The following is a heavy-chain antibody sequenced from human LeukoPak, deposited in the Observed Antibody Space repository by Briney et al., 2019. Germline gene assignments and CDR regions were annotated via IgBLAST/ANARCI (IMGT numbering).Heavy chain of an antibody. CDR1: GFTFSTYW. CDR2: IKQDGSEK. CDR3: ARSLRVAVAASY. Sequence: HPGGSLRLSCAASGFTFSTYWMSWVRQAPGKGLEWVANIKQDGSEKYYLDSLKGRFTISRDNAKNSLYLQMNSLTAEDTAIYYCARSLRVAVAASYWGQGTLVTVSS. V-gene: IGHV3-7*01. D-gene: IGHD6-19*01. J-gene: IGHJ4*02.